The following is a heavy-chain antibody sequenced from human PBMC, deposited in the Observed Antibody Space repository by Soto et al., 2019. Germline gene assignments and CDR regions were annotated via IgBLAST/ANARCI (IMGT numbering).Heavy chain of an antibody. D-gene: IGHD2-15*01. V-gene: IGHV5-51*01. CDR1: GYTFTSYG. CDR2: IYPGDSDT. J-gene: IGHJ4*02. CDR3: ARLPLPYLNSGGPANY. Sequence: ASVKVSCKASGYTFTSYGISWLRQMPGKGLEWMGIIYPGDSDTRYSPSFQGQVTISADKSISTAYLQWSSLKASDTAMYYCARLPLPYLNSGGPANYWGQGTLVTVSS.